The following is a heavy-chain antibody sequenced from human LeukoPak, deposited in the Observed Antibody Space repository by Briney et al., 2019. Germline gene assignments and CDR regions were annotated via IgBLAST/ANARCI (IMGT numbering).Heavy chain of an antibody. D-gene: IGHD3-10*01. Sequence: GGSLRLSCAASGFTFSSYEMNWVRQAPGKGLEWVSYISSSGSTIYYADSVKGRFTISRDNAKNSLYLQMNSLRAEDTAVYYCARDGSAYYYYYMDVWGKGTTVTIS. J-gene: IGHJ6*03. CDR1: GFTFSSYE. CDR2: ISSSGSTI. V-gene: IGHV3-48*03. CDR3: ARDGSAYYYYYMDV.